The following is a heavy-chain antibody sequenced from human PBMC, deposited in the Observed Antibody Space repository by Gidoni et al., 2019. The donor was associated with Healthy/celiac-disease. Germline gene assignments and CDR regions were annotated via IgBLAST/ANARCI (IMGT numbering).Heavy chain of an antibody. Sequence: EVQLVESGGGLVQPGGSLRLSCAASGFTFSRYDMHWVRQATGKGLEWVSGIGTAGDKYYPGYVKGRFTISRENAKNSLYLQMNSLRAGDTAVYYCARDSRRKITGSSWLFYGMDVWGQGTTVTVSS. CDR1: GFTFSRYD. CDR3: ARDSRRKITGSSWLFYGMDV. CDR2: IGTAGDK. D-gene: IGHD6-13*01. V-gene: IGHV3-13*04. J-gene: IGHJ6*02.